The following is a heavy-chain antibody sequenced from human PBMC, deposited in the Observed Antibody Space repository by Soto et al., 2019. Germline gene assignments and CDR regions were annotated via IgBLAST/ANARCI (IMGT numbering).Heavy chain of an antibody. CDR3: ARARIGSGTFNYYMDV. V-gene: IGHV3-48*01. CDR1: AFTFSAYS. D-gene: IGHD3-10*01. Sequence: EVQLVESGGGLIQPGGSLRLSCAASAFTFSAYSMNWVRQAPGKGLEWVSYISSTSDTIHYTDSVKGRFTISRNNARNSLYLQMNSLRVEDTAVYYCARARIGSGTFNYYMDVWGKGTTVTVSS. J-gene: IGHJ6*03. CDR2: ISSTSDTI.